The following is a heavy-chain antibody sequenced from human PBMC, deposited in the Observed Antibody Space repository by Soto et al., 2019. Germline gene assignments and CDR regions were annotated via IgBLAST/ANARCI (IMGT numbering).Heavy chain of an antibody. Sequence: QVQLQQWGAGLLKPSETLSLTCAVYGGSFSGYYWSWIRQPPGKGLEWIGEINHSGSTNYNPSLKSRVTISVDTSKNQFSLKLSSVTAADTAVYYCARGVITMVRFFDYWGQGTLVTVSS. CDR3: ARGVITMVRFFDY. D-gene: IGHD3-10*01. J-gene: IGHJ4*02. V-gene: IGHV4-34*01. CDR2: INHSGST. CDR1: GGSFSGYY.